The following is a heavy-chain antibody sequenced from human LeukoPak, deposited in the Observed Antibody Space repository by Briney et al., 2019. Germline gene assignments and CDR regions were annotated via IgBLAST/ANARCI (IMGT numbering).Heavy chain of an antibody. V-gene: IGHV1-8*01. CDR2: MNPNSGNT. J-gene: IGHJ5*02. CDR1: GYTFTSYD. Sequence: GASVKVSCKASGYTFTSYDINWVRQATGQGLEWMGWMNPNSGNTGYAQKFQGRVTMTRNTSISTAYMELSGLRSEDTAVYYCARGWLFFWGIAAAAGRGWFDPWGQGTLVTVSS. CDR3: ARGWLFFWGIAAAAGRGWFDP. D-gene: IGHD6-13*01.